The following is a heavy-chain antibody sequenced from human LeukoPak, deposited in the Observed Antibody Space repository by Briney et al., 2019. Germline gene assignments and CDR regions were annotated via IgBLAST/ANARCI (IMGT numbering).Heavy chain of an antibody. D-gene: IGHD2-8*02. CDR2: IHYSGTT. CDR3: AAAGNSWWEGFFHD. J-gene: IGHJ1*01. V-gene: IGHV4-59*03. CDR1: RASMSSFF. Sequence: PSETLSLTCTVSRASMSSFFWSWIRQPPGKGLEWIGHIHYSGTTKYNPSLTSRITLSMETSKSQVSLRLTSVTAADTTSYYCAAAGNSWWEGFFHDWGQGTLVSVSS.